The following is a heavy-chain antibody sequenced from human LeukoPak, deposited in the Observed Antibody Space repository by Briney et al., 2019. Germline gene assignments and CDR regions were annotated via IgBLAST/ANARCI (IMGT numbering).Heavy chain of an antibody. V-gene: IGHV4-59*08. CDR2: IYDSGST. CDR1: GGSISSYY. J-gene: IGHJ6*02. D-gene: IGHD6-6*01. CDR3: AGGSSSGRYYYYYGMDV. Sequence: PSETLSLTCTVSGGSISSYYWTWIRQPPGKGLEWIGYIYDSGSTNYNPSLKSRVTISVDTSKNQFSLKLSSMTAADTAVYYCAGGSSSGRYYYYYGMDVWGQGTTVTVSS.